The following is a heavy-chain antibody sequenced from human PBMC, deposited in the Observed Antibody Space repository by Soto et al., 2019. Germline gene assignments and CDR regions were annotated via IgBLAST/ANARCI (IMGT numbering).Heavy chain of an antibody. CDR2: INAGNGNT. CDR3: ARDLGFSGWYLGAFDI. V-gene: IGHV1-3*01. Sequence: EASVKVSCKAFGYTFTAYNIHWLRQAPGQGLEWMGWINAGNGNTKYSQKFQGRVTITRDTSASTAYMELNSLRAEDTAVYYCARDLGFSGWYLGAFDIWGQGTMVTVSS. D-gene: IGHD6-19*01. CDR1: GYTFTAYN. J-gene: IGHJ3*02.